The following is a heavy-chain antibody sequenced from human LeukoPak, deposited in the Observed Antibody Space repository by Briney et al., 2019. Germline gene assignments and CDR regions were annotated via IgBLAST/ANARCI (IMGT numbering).Heavy chain of an antibody. CDR2: ISAYNGNI. CDR1: GYTFTSYG. D-gene: IGHD3-16*01. Sequence: ASVKVSCKASGYTFTSYGISWVRQAPGQGLEWMGWISAYNGNINYAQKLQGRVTMTTDTSTSTAYMELRSLRSDDTAVYYCARVSLSGGWFDPWGQGTLVTVSS. V-gene: IGHV1-18*01. CDR3: ARVSLSGGWFDP. J-gene: IGHJ5*02.